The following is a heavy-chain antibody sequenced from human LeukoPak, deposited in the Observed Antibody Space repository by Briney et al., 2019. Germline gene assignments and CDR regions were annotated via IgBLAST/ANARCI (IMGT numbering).Heavy chain of an antibody. CDR1: GNYW. V-gene: IGHV3-74*01. CDR2: INSDGSWT. J-gene: IGHJ4*02. D-gene: IGHD2/OR15-2a*01. Sequence: GGSLRLSCAASGNYWMHWVRQAPGKGPVWVSHINSDGSWTSYADSVKGRFTISKDNAKNTVYLQMNNLRAEDTAVYYCVSFYEAYWGRGTLVTVSS. CDR3: VSFYEAY.